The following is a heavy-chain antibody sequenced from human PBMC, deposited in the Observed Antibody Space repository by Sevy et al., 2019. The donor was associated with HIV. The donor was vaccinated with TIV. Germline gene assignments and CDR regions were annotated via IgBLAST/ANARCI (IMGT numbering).Heavy chain of an antibody. J-gene: IGHJ6*02. Sequence: ASVKVSCKASGYTFTGYYMHWVRQAPGQGLEWMGWINPNSGGTNYAQKFQGRVTMTRDTSISTAYMELSSLRSEDTAVYYCARSWRSIAARPGYYYYYYGMDVWGQGTTVTVSS. CDR1: GYTFTGYY. V-gene: IGHV1-2*02. CDR2: INPNSGGT. CDR3: ARSWRSIAARPGYYYYYYGMDV. D-gene: IGHD6-6*01.